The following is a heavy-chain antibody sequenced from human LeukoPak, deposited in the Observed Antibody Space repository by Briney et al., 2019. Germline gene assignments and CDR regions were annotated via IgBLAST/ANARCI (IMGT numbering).Heavy chain of an antibody. J-gene: IGHJ6*03. V-gene: IGHV3-30*18. D-gene: IGHD4-23*01. CDR1: GFTFSSYG. Sequence: AGGSLRLSCAASGFTFSSYGMHWVRQALGKGLEWVAVISYDGSNKYYADSVKGRFTISRDNSKNTLYLQMNSLRAEDTAVYYCAKGWTTVVTPYDYYMDVWGKGTTVTVSS. CDR3: AKGWTTVVTPYDYYMDV. CDR2: ISYDGSNK.